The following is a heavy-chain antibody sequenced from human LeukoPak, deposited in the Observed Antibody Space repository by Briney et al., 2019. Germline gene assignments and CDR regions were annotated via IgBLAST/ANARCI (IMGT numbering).Heavy chain of an antibody. CDR2: VYYSGST. CDR1: GGSLSSYY. Sequence: SETLSLTCTVSGGSLSSYYWSWIRQPPGKGLAWIGHVYYSGSTHYNPSLESRVSISLDTSKNQFSLKLSSVTAADTAVYYCARFGLRERKFLGLDSWGQGTLVTVSS. CDR3: ARFGLRERKFLGLDS. J-gene: IGHJ4*02. V-gene: IGHV4-59*01. D-gene: IGHD1-1*01.